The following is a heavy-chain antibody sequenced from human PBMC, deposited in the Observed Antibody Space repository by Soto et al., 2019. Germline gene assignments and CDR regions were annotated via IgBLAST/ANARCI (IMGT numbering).Heavy chain of an antibody. CDR3: ARQTPHRGGGTRSLFWSGDLAY. Sequence: GESLKISCQASGYSFPDFWIAWVRQVPGKGLECLGLIYPGDSDTKYNPSFQGQVTISVDKSINTAYLQLSSLKASDTANYYCARQTPHRGGGTRSLFWSGDLAYWGQGSLVTVSS. D-gene: IGHD3-3*01. V-gene: IGHV5-51*01. CDR1: GYSFPDFW. J-gene: IGHJ4*02. CDR2: IYPGDSDT.